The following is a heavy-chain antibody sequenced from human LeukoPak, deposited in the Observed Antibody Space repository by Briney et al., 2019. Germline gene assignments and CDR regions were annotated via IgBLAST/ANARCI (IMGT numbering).Heavy chain of an antibody. V-gene: IGHV4-59*01. J-gene: IGHJ4*02. Sequence: SETLSLTCTVSGGSISSYYWSWIRQPPGKGLEWIGYIYYSGSTNYNPSLKSRVTISVDTSKNQFSLKLSSVTAADTAVYYCARGIVTTVVTGFDYWGQGTLVTVSS. D-gene: IGHD4-23*01. CDR1: GGSISSYY. CDR2: IYYSGST. CDR3: ARGIVTTVVTGFDY.